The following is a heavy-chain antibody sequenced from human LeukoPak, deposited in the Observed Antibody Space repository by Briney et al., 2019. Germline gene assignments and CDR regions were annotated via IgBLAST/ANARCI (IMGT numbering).Heavy chain of an antibody. D-gene: IGHD6-19*01. V-gene: IGHV3-23*01. J-gene: IGHJ4*02. CDR3: AKGGYSSCWFCRDVDY. Sequence: PGGSLRLSCAASGFTLSSYATSWVHQAPGKGLEWVSAISGSGGSTYYADSVKGRFTISRDMSKNTLYLQMNSLRAEDTAVYYCAKGGYSSCWFCRDVDYWGQGTLVTVSS. CDR2: ISGSGGST. CDR1: GFTLSSYA.